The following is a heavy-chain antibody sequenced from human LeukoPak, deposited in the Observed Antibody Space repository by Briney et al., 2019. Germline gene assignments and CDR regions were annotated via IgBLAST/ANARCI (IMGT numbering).Heavy chain of an antibody. D-gene: IGHD6-13*01. J-gene: IGHJ6*02. Sequence: ASMKVSCKASGGTFSNHAFSWVRQAPGQGLEWMGGIIPIDDSTNYVQKFQDRVMITADEATNIIYMELGSLKSEDTAEYYCARHSGHSSWYYGLDVWGQGTTVIVSS. V-gene: IGHV1-69*13. CDR2: IIPIDDST. CDR3: ARHSGHSSWYYGLDV. CDR1: GGTFSNHA.